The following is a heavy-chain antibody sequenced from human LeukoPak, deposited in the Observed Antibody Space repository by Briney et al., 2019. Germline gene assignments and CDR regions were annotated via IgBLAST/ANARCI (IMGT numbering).Heavy chain of an antibody. V-gene: IGHV3-7*01. Sequence: GGSLRLSCAASEFNFDDYSLSWVRQAPGKGLEWVANMKEDGSEKNYVDSVKGRFTISRDNAQDSLYLQMNSLRAEDTAVYYCARDRGYSNFDYWGQGTLVTVSS. D-gene: IGHD4-11*01. CDR3: ARDRGYSNFDY. CDR2: MKEDGSEK. J-gene: IGHJ4*02. CDR1: EFNFDDYS.